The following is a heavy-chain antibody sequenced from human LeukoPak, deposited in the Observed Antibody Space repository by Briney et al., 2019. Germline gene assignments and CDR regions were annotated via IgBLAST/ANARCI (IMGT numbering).Heavy chain of an antibody. J-gene: IGHJ4*02. CDR1: GYTFTGYY. D-gene: IGHD5-12*01. CDR2: INPNSGGT. CDR3: ARECRGYSGYDD. Sequence: ASVKVSCKASGYTFTGYYMHWVRQAPGQGLEWMGWINPNSGGTNYAQKFQGRVTMTRDTSISTAYMELSSLRSEDTAVYYCARECRGYSGYDDWGQGTLVTVSS. V-gene: IGHV1-2*02.